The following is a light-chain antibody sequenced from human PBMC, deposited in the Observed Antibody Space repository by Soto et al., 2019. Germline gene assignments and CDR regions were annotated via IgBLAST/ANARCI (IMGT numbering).Light chain of an antibody. Sequence: EIVMTQSPATLSVSPGERATLSCRASQNVGSNFAWYQQRPGQAPRLLIYGASTRATGIPARFSGSGSGTECTLSISGLQSEDFAVYYCQQYNNWPQTFGQGTKVEIK. J-gene: IGKJ1*01. V-gene: IGKV3-15*01. CDR2: GAS. CDR3: QQYNNWPQT. CDR1: QNVGSN.